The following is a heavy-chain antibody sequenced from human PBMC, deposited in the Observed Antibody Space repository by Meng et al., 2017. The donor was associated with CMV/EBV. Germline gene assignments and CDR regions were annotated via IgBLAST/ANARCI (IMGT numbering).Heavy chain of an antibody. CDR1: GYTFTHHG. D-gene: IGHD2-2*01. CDR3: ARDLRPSTSPLDL. CDR2: ISGYNDNT. V-gene: IGHV1-18*01. Sequence: QVQLVQSGAEVRKPGASVKASCKASGYTFTHHGISWVRQAPGQGLEWMGWISGYNDNTNYAQKLQGRVTMTTDISTSTAYMELRSLRSDDTAVYYCARDLRPSTSPLDLWGRGTLVTVSS. J-gene: IGHJ2*01.